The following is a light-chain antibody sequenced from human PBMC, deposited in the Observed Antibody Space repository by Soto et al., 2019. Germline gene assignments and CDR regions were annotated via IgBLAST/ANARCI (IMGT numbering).Light chain of an antibody. CDR1: QSIYKW. Sequence: DIQLTQSPSSVSASIGDRVTISCRASQSIYKWLVWYQQKPGKAPKLLIYAASSLQSGVPSRFSGSGYGTEFTLPISSLQPEDSAPCYCQQADSFPLTFGGGTEVAI. J-gene: IGKJ4*01. CDR3: QQADSFPLT. V-gene: IGKV1-12*01. CDR2: AAS.